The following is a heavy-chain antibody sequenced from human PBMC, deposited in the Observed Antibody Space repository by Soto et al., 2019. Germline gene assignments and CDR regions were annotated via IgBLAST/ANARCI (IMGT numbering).Heavy chain of an antibody. D-gene: IGHD3-22*01. V-gene: IGHV1-18*04. Sequence: GASVKVSCKASGYTFTSYGISWVRQAPGQGLEWMGWISAYNGNTNYAQKLQGRVTMTTDTSTSTAYMELSSLRSEDTAVYYCARAAYYDSSGYYSSPFDYWGQGTLVTVSS. J-gene: IGHJ4*02. CDR1: GYTFTSYG. CDR2: ISAYNGNT. CDR3: ARAAYYDSSGYYSSPFDY.